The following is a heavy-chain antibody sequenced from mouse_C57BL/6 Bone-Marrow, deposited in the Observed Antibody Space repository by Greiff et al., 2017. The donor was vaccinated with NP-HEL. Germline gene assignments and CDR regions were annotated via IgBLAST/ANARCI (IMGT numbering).Heavy chain of an antibody. J-gene: IGHJ2*01. CDR2: IYPRSGNT. CDR3: ARDYGKGDYFDY. V-gene: IGHV1-81*01. D-gene: IGHD1-1*01. CDR1: GYTFTSYG. Sequence: QVHVKQSGAELARPGASVKLSCKASGYTFTSYGISWVKQRTGQGLEWIGEIYPRSGNTYYNEKFKGKATLTADKSSSTAYMELRSLTSEDSAVYFCARDYGKGDYFDYWGQGTTLTVSS.